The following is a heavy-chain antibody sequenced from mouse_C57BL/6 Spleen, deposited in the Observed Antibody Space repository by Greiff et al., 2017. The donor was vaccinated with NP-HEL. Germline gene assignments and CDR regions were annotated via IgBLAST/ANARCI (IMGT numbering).Heavy chain of an antibody. Sequence: VQLQQPGAELVMPGASVKLSCKASGYTFTSYWMHWVKQRPGQGLEWIGEIDPSDSYTNYNQKFKGKSTLTVDKSSSTAYMQLSSLTSEDSAVYYCARGPYGSRGADWGEGSLVTVSA. D-gene: IGHD1-1*01. V-gene: IGHV1-69*01. CDR2: IDPSDSYT. CDR1: GYTFTSYW. CDR3: ARGPYGSRGAD. J-gene: IGHJ3*01.